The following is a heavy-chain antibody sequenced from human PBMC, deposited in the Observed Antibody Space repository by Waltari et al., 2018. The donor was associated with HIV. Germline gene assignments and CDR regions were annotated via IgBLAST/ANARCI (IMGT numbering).Heavy chain of an antibody. Sequence: QLQLQASGPGLVKPSETLSLTCAVSGGFIGSSTAYWGWIRQPPGKGLEWIGTISYSGITYYNPSLKSRVSISLDTSKNRFSLHLSSVTAADTAVYYCARRGGMLSNYYFDYWGQGTLVTVSS. J-gene: IGHJ4*02. D-gene: IGHD3-10*02. CDR2: ISYSGIT. CDR1: GGFIGSSTAY. V-gene: IGHV4-39*01. CDR3: ARRGGMLSNYYFDY.